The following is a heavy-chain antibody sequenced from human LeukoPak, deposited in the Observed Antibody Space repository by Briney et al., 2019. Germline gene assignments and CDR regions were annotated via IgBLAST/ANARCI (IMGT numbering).Heavy chain of an antibody. CDR3: ARPKYSSSWQIFDY. CDR1: GFTFSDYY. D-gene: IGHD6-13*01. Sequence: GGSLRLSCAASGFTFSDYYMRWIRQAPGKGLEWVSWISSSGNTIYYADSVKGRFTISRDNAKNSLYLQMNSLRAEDTAVYYCARPKYSSSWQIFDYWGQGTLVTASS. V-gene: IGHV3-11*01. J-gene: IGHJ4*02. CDR2: ISSSGNTI.